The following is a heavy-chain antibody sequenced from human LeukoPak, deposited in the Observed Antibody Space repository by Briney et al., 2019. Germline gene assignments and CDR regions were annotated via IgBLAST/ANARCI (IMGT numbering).Heavy chain of an antibody. CDR1: GGSFSGYY. V-gene: IGHV4-34*01. CDR3: ARGKPGNPRSEWFDP. CDR2: INDSGST. J-gene: IGHJ5*02. D-gene: IGHD1-14*01. Sequence: SETLSLTCAVYGGSFSGYYWSWVRQPPGKGVEWGGEINDSGSTNYNPSLKRRVTISVDTSKNQFSLKLSSVTAADTAVYYCARGKPGNPRSEWFDPWGQGTLVTVSS.